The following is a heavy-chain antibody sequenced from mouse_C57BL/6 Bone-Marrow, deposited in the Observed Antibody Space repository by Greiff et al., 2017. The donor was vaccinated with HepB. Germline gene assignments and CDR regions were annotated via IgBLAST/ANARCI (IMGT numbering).Heavy chain of an antibody. CDR2: INPGSGGT. CDR1: GYAFSNYL. J-gene: IGHJ3*01. Sequence: QLVESGAELVRPGTSVKVSCKASGYAFSNYLIEWVKQRPGQGLEWIGVINPGSGGTNYNEKFKGKATLTADKSTSTAYMQLSSLTSEDAAVYFGARSGDYGRGAWFAYWGQGTLVTVSA. CDR3: ARSGDYGRGAWFAY. D-gene: IGHD2-4*01. V-gene: IGHV1-54*01.